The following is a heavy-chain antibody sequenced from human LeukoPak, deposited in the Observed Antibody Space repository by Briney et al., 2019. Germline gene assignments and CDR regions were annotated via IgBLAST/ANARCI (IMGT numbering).Heavy chain of an antibody. V-gene: IGHV4-59*08. J-gene: IGHJ3*02. CDR1: GGSISTYY. CDR3: ARPLRSGDDAFDI. D-gene: IGHD6-19*01. CDR2: IYYSGST. Sequence: TAETLSLTCIVSGGSISTYYWTWIRQPPGKGLEWIGCIYYSGSTNYNPSLKSRVTISVDTSKNQFALKLSSVTAADTAVYYCARPLRSGDDAFDIWGQGTMVTVSS.